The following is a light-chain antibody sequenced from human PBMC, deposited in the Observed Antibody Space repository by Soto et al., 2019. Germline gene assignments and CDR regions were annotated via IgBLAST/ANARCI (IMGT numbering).Light chain of an antibody. CDR1: QSLVHSDGNTS. V-gene: IGKV2-24*01. J-gene: IGKJ4*01. CDR3: MQTTQFPLT. Sequence: DIVLTQTPLSSPVTLGQPASISCRSSQSLVHSDGNTSLNWLQQRPGQPPRLLIYEVSNRFSGVPDRFSGSGAGTDFTLEISRVEADDVGVYYCMQTTQFPLTFGGWTKVEIK. CDR2: EVS.